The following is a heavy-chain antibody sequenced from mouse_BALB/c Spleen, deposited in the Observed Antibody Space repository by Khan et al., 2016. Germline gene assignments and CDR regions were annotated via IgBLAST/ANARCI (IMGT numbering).Heavy chain of an antibody. D-gene: IGHD1-2*01. J-gene: IGHJ2*01. CDR1: GYSITSGYG. V-gene: IGHV3-2*02. Sequence: EVQLQESGPGLVKPSQSLSLTCTVTGYSITSGYGWNWIRQFPGNKLEWMGYISYSGSTNYTPSLKSRISITRATPTNQFFLQLNSGTTEDTATYYCARTARIKYWGQGTTLTVSS. CDR2: ISYSGST. CDR3: ARTARIKY.